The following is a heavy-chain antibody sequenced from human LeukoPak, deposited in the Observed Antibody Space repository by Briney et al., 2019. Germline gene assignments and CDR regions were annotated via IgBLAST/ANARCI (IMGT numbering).Heavy chain of an antibody. D-gene: IGHD5-18*01. CDR2: IIPIFGTA. J-gene: IGHJ4*02. Sequence: SVKVSCKASGCTFSSYAISWVRQAPGQGLEWMGGIIPIFGTANYAQKFRGRVTITTADSPSTAYMELSSLRSEDTAVYYCARGGDTAMVTISYYFDYWGQGTLVTVSS. CDR1: GCTFSSYA. CDR3: ARGGDTAMVTISYYFDY. V-gene: IGHV1-69*05.